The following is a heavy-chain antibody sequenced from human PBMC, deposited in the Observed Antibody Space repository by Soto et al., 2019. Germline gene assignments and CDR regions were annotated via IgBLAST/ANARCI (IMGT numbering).Heavy chain of an antibody. CDR1: GGSISSYY. J-gene: IGHJ6*02. Sequence: SETLSLTCTVSGGSISSYYWSWIRQPAGKGLEGIGRIYTSGSTNYNTSLKSRVTMSVDTSKNQFSLKLSSVTAADTAVYYCARDIYYDSSGYYYVEVPHYGMDVWGQGTTVTVSS. CDR3: ARDIYYDSSGYYYVEVPHYGMDV. D-gene: IGHD3-22*01. CDR2: IYTSGST. V-gene: IGHV4-4*07.